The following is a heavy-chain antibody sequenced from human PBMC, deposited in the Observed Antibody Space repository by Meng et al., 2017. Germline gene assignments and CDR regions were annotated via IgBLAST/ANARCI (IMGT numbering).Heavy chain of an antibody. J-gene: IGHJ4*02. Sequence: SLKISCAASGFTFDDYAMHWVRQAPGKGLEWVSGISWNSGSIGYADSVKGRFTISRDNAKKSLYLQMSRLRAEDTALYYCAKGDPYYYGWECYLGGYWGQGTLVTVSS. CDR1: GFTFDDYA. D-gene: IGHD3-10*01. V-gene: IGHV3-9*01. CDR3: AKGDPYYYGWECYLGGY. CDR2: ISWNSGSI.